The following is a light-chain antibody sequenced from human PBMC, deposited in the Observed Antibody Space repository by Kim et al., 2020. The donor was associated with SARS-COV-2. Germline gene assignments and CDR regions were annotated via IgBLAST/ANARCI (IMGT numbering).Light chain of an antibody. J-gene: IGKJ4*01. CDR3: NQNSSSPVT. Sequence: EIVLTQSPGTLSLSPGERATLSCRASQSVSSSYFACYQQKPGQAPRLLSYGASSRPTGNPDRFSGSGYGTDFTITISRLEPEDFAVYYCNQNSSSPVTFGGGTKGEIK. CDR1: QSVSSSY. CDR2: GAS. V-gene: IGKV3-20*01.